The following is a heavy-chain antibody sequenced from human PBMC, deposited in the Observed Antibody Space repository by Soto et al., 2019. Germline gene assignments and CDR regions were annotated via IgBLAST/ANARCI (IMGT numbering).Heavy chain of an antibody. CDR2: IWYDGSNK. CDR1: GFTFSSYG. J-gene: IGHJ6*03. Sequence: PGGSLRLSCAASGFTFSSYGMHWVRQAPGKGLEWVAVIWYDGSNKYYADSVKGRFTISRDNSKNTLYLQMNSLRAEDTAVYYCARERMGGSYMDVWGKGTTVTVSS. D-gene: IGHD3-16*01. V-gene: IGHV3-33*01. CDR3: ARERMGGSYMDV.